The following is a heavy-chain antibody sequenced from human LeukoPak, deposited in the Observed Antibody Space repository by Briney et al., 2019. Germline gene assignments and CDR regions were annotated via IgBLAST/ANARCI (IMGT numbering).Heavy chain of an antibody. V-gene: IGHV1-69*13. CDR2: IIPIFGTA. D-gene: IGHD5-18*01. Sequence: SVKVSCKASGGTFSSYAISWVRQAPGQGLEWMGGIIPIFGTANYAQKFQGRVTITADESTSTAYMELSSLRSEDTAVYYCAREGYTAMVTERVDYWGQGTLVTVSS. CDR3: AREGYTAMVTERVDY. CDR1: GGTFSSYA. J-gene: IGHJ4*02.